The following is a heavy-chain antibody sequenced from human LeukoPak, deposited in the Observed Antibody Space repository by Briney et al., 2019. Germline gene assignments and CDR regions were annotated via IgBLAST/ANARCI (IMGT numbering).Heavy chain of an antibody. V-gene: IGHV4-61*02. CDR1: GGSINSGSYY. D-gene: IGHD2-15*01. J-gene: IGHJ4*02. CDR2: IYTSGST. Sequence: SETLSLTCTVSGGSINSGSYYWSWIRQPAGKGLEWIGRIYTSGSTNYNPSLKSRVTISVDTSKNQFSLKVSSVTAADTAVYFCARSGYCNGGSCSPGHYWDQGTLVTVSS. CDR3: ARSGYCNGGSCSPGHY.